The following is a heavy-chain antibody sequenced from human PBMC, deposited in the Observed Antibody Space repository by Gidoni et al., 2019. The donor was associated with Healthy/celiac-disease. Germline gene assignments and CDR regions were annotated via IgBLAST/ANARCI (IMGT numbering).Heavy chain of an antibody. CDR1: GGSISSSSYY. CDR3: ARLSSTAAGLFDP. D-gene: IGHD6-13*01. V-gene: IGHV4-39*01. Sequence: QLQLQESGPGLVKPSETLSLTCTVSGGSISSSSYYWGWIRQPPGKGLEWIGSIYYSGSTYYNPSLKSRVTISVDTSKNQFSLKLSSVTAADTAVYYCARLSSTAAGLFDPWGQGTLVTVSS. CDR2: IYYSGST. J-gene: IGHJ5*02.